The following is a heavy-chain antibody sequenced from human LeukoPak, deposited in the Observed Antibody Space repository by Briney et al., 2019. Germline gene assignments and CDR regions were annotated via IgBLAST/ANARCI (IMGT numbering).Heavy chain of an antibody. V-gene: IGHV3-7*01. D-gene: IGHD7-27*01. Sequence: GGSLRLSCAASGFTFSSTWMNWVRQAPGKGLEWVARIKQDGSEKYYVASVRGRFTISRDNAKNSLYLQMNSLRAEDTAVYYCASLGYWGQGTLVTVSS. CDR3: ASLGY. CDR2: IKQDGSEK. J-gene: IGHJ4*02. CDR1: GFTFSSTW.